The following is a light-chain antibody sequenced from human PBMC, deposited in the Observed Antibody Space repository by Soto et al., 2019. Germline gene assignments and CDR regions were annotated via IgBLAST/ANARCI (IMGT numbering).Light chain of an antibody. CDR3: QKLNSYPIT. Sequence: QLTQSPSSLSASFGDRVTITCRASQDISSWLAWYQQRTGKAPKLLIYAASTLQSGVPSRFSGSGSATDLTLTISRLQPEDFATYYCQKLNSYPITCGQGTRLEIK. CDR2: AAS. V-gene: IGKV1-9*01. CDR1: QDISSW. J-gene: IGKJ5*01.